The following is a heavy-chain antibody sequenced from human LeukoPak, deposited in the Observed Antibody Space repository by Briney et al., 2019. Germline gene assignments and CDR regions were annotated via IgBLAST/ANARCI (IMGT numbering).Heavy chain of an antibody. CDR3: ARGGKGYFDY. CDR1: GFSISSSGYS. Sequence: TSETLSLTCAASGFSISSSGYSWSWLRQPPGKGLEWVGYIYHSGSTYYNPSLKSRVTISVDRSKNQFSLKLSSVTAADTAVYYCARGGKGYFDYWGQGTLVTVSS. D-gene: IGHD1-26*01. V-gene: IGHV4-30-2*01. CDR2: IYHSGST. J-gene: IGHJ4*02.